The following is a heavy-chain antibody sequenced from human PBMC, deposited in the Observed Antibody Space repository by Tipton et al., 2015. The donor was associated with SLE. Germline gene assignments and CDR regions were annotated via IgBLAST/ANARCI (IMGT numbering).Heavy chain of an antibody. Sequence: SLRLSCAASGFTFSVYDMHWVRQVPGKGLEWVSGIGDDGNADYPDSVKGRFTISRENAKNPVFLQMNSLGVGDTAVYYCARWSPYYYALDVWGQGTTVTVSS. CDR1: GFTFSVYD. J-gene: IGHJ6*02. D-gene: IGHD3-10*01. CDR3: ARWSPYYYALDV. V-gene: IGHV3-13*01. CDR2: IGDDGNA.